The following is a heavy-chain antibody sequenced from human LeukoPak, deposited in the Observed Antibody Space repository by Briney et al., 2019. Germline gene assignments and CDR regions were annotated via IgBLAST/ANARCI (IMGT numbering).Heavy chain of an antibody. V-gene: IGHV3-33*01. J-gene: IGHJ5*02. D-gene: IGHD2-2*01. Sequence: GRSLRLSCAASGLTFSSYGMHWVRQAPGKGLEWVAVIWYDGSNKYYADSVKGRFTISRDNSKNTLYLQMNSLRAKDTAVYYCARDFVSTSSGWFDPWGQGTLVTVSS. CDR3: ARDFVSTSSGWFDP. CDR2: IWYDGSNK. CDR1: GLTFSSYG.